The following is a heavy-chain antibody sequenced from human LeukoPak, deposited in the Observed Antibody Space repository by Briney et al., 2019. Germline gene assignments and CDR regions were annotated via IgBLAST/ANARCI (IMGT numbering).Heavy chain of an antibody. Sequence: PSETLSLSCTVSGGSISKYCWSWIRQPPEKGLEWIGNIYYSGDTNYNPSLKSRITISVDTFKNQFSLNLTSVTAADTAIYYCARSYYDSSGYYDYWGQGTLVTVSS. V-gene: IGHV4-59*08. CDR2: IYYSGDT. J-gene: IGHJ4*02. CDR1: GGSISKYC. D-gene: IGHD3-22*01. CDR3: ARSYYDSSGYYDY.